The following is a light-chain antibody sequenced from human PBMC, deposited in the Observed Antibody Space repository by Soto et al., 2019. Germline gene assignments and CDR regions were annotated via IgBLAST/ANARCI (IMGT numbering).Light chain of an antibody. J-gene: IGKJ1*01. Sequence: EIVWTQSPGTLSLSPGERATLSCRASHSVSSSYLAWYQQKPGQAPRLLIYGASSRATGIPDRFSGSGSGTAFTLTISRLEPEEFAVYYCQQYGSSPPWTFGQGTKVEIK. CDR1: HSVSSSY. V-gene: IGKV3-20*01. CDR3: QQYGSSPPWT. CDR2: GAS.